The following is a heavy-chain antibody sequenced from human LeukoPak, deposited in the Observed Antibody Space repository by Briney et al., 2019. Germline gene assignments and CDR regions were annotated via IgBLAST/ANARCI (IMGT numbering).Heavy chain of an antibody. J-gene: IGHJ6*02. CDR3: AKARTITMVRGVMDV. CDR1: GFTFSSYG. D-gene: IGHD3-10*01. V-gene: IGHV3-30*18. CDR2: ISYDGSNK. Sequence: GGSLRLSCAASGFTFSSYGMHWVRQAPGKGLEWVAVISYDGSNKYYADSVKGRFTISRDNSKNTLYLQMNSLRAEDTAVYYCAKARTITMVRGVMDVWGRGTTVTVSS.